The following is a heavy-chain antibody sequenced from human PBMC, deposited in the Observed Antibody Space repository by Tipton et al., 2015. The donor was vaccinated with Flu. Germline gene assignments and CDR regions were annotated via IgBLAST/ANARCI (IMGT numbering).Heavy chain of an antibody. Sequence: GSLRLSCAASGFTFSSYWMHWVRQAPGKGLVWVSRINSDGSSTSYADPVKGRFTISRDNAKNTLYLQMNSRRAEDTAVYYCARDRAPTYYDYVWGRNDAFDIWGQGTMVTVSS. J-gene: IGHJ3*02. D-gene: IGHD3-16*01. CDR1: GFTFSSYW. CDR3: ARDRAPTYYDYVWGRNDAFDI. CDR2: INSDGSST. V-gene: IGHV3-74*01.